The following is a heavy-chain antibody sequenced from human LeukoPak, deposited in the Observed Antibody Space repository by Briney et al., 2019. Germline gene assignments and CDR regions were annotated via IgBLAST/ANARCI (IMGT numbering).Heavy chain of an antibody. CDR3: ARHRRYSGYFDY. CDR2: IYHSGST. J-gene: IGHJ4*02. D-gene: IGHD5-12*01. V-gene: IGHV4-38-2*02. CDR1: GYSISSGYY. Sequence: TSETLSLTCTVSGYSISSGYYWGWIRQPPGKGLEWIGSIYHSGSTYYNPSLKSRVTISVDTSKNQFSLKLSSVTAADTAVYYCARHRRYSGYFDYWGQGTLVTVSS.